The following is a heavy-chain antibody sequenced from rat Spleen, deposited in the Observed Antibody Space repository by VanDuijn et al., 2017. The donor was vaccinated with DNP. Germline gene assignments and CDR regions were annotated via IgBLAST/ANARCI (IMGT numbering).Heavy chain of an antibody. D-gene: IGHD4-3*01. J-gene: IGHJ2*01. CDR3: AKNSGYYFDY. CDR1: GFNFNDYW. V-gene: IGHV5-31*01. CDR2: ISTSGSRT. Sequence: EVQLVESGGDLVQPGGSLKLSCVASGFNFNDYWMGWVRQAPGKGLEWVATISTSGSRTYYPDSVKGRFTISRDNAKSSLYLQMNSLKSEDTATYYCAKNSGYYFDYWGQGVMVTVSS.